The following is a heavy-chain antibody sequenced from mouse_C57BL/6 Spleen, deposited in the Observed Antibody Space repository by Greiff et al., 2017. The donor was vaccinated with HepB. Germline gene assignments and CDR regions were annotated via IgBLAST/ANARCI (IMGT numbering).Heavy chain of an antibody. J-gene: IGHJ4*01. V-gene: IGHV3-6*01. CDR3: ARVLRYKGAMDY. CDR2: ISYDGSN. CDR1: GYSITSGYY. D-gene: IGHD1-1*01. Sequence: EVQVVESGPGLVKPSQSLSLTCSVTGYSITSGYYWNWIRQFPGNKLEWMGYISYDGSNNYNPSLKNRISITRDTSKNQFFLKLNSVTTEDTATYYCARVLRYKGAMDYWGQGTSVTVSS.